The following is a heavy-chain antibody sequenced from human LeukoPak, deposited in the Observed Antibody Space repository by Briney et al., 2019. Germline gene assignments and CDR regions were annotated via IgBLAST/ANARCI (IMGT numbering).Heavy chain of an antibody. CDR2: IKEDGSGK. J-gene: IGHJ4*02. D-gene: IGHD3-10*01. CDR3: AKLGDLFEF. Sequence: PGGSLRLSCAASGFTFSRYWMSWVRQAPGKGLEWVANIKEDGSGKYYVDSVKGRFTISRDKAKKSLYLQMNSLRVEDTAVYYCAKLGDLFEFCGQGTLVTVSS. CDR1: GFTFSRYW. V-gene: IGHV3-7*01.